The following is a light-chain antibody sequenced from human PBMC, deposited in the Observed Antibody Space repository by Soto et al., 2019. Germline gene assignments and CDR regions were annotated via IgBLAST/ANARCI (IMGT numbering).Light chain of an antibody. V-gene: IGKV3-20*01. J-gene: IGKJ1*01. Sequence: EIVLTQSPGTLSLSPGERATLSCRASQSVSNNFLAWYQQTRGQAPRLLIFDASSRASGIPARFSGSVSGTDCTLAINRLKPEDFAVYYCQQYGSSPWTFGQGTKVDIK. CDR1: QSVSNNF. CDR3: QQYGSSPWT. CDR2: DAS.